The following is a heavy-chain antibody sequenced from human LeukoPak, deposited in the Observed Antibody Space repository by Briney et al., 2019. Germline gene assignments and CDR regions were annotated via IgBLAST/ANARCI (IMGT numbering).Heavy chain of an antibody. CDR2: IYHSGST. J-gene: IGHJ3*02. Sequence: PSETLSLTCAVSGGSISSGGYSWSWIRQPPGKGLEWIGYIYHSGSTYYNPSLKSRVTISVDRSKNQFSLKLSSVTAADTAVYYCARHTDHDYGDYGDRAFDTWGQGTMVTVSS. CDR1: GGSISSGGYS. V-gene: IGHV4-30-2*01. D-gene: IGHD4-17*01. CDR3: ARHTDHDYGDYGDRAFDT.